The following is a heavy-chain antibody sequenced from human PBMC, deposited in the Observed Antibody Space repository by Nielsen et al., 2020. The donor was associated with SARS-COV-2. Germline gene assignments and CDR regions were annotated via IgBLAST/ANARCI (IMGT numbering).Heavy chain of an antibody. Sequence: GESLKISCAASGFTFSSFWMNWVRQAPGKGLEWVANIKQDGRDKYYVDSVKGRFTISRDNAKNSLYLEMNSLKAEDTDVYYCATAYGYSYFDHWGQGTLVTVSS. CDR2: IKQDGRDK. CDR1: GFTFSSFW. D-gene: IGHD3-22*01. V-gene: IGHV3-7*05. J-gene: IGHJ4*02. CDR3: ATAYGYSYFDH.